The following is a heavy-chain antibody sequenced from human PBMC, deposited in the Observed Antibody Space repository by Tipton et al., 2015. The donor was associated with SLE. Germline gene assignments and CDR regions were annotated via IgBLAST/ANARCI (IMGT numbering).Heavy chain of an antibody. V-gene: IGHV3-74*01. CDR1: GFTFSSYW. Sequence: SLRLSCAASGFTFSSYWMNWVRQAPRKGLVWASRIYSDGSSTNYADSVKGRFTISRDNAKNTLYLQMNSLRAEDTAVYYCGTTSSDYGMDFCVQGTTVTVSS. D-gene: IGHD3-22*01. CDR3: GTTSSDYGMDF. J-gene: IGHJ6*02. CDR2: IYSDGSST.